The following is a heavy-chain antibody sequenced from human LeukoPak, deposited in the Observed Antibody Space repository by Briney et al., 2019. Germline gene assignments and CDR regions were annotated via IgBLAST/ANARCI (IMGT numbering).Heavy chain of an antibody. CDR2: MNPNSGNT. D-gene: IGHD7-27*01. Sequence: GASVKVSCKASGYTFTSYDINWVRQATGQGLEWMGWMNPNSGNTGYAQKFQGRVTMTRNTSISTAYMELSSLRSEDTAVYYCARGRTSYSPFKQDWGMRVHYYFDYWGQGTLVTVSS. V-gene: IGHV1-8*01. CDR1: GYTFTSYD. CDR3: ARGRTSYSPFKQDWGMRVHYYFDY. J-gene: IGHJ4*02.